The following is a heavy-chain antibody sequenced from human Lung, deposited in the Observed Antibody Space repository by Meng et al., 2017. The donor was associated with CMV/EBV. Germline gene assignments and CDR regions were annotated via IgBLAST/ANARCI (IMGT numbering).Heavy chain of an antibody. V-gene: IGHV4-59*11. D-gene: IGHD6-19*01. Sequence: SETLSLXCSVSGASISNQYWSWIRQPPGKGLEWIGIIYYTGDTNYSPSLKSRVTMSVDTSRNQFSLSLRSVTPADTAVYYCARTDLKELGRRSGWFPDYYYHGMDVWGQGTXVTVSS. CDR1: GASISNQY. CDR2: IYYTGDT. CDR3: ARTDLKELGRRSGWFPDYYYHGMDV. J-gene: IGHJ6*01.